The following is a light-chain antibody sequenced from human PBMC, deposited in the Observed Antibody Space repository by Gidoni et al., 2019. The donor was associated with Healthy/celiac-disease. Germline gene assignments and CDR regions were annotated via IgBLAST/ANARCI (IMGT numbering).Light chain of an antibody. V-gene: IGKV3-11*01. CDR2: EAS. CDR1: QSVSSY. Sequence: EIVLTQSPATLPLSPGERTTLSCSASQSVSSYLAWYQQKPGQAPRLLIYEASNRATGIPARFSGSGSGTDFTLTISSLEPEDVAVYYCQQRSNGRTFGPXTKVDIK. CDR3: QQRSNGRT. J-gene: IGKJ3*01.